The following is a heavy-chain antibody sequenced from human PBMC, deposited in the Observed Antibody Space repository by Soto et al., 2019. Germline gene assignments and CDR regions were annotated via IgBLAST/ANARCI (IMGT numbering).Heavy chain of an antibody. Sequence: GYLMGSCESPGLPFRQHWMTWLGQATGKGLEWVANINHDGRETSYVDSVKGRFTISRDNAKNALLLQMNNLRAEDTAVYFCASRPSADKYYGVFDYWGQGAMVTVSS. D-gene: IGHD3-3*01. CDR2: INHDGRET. CDR3: ASRPSADKYYGVFDY. CDR1: GLPFRQHW. J-gene: IGHJ4*02. V-gene: IGHV3-7*03.